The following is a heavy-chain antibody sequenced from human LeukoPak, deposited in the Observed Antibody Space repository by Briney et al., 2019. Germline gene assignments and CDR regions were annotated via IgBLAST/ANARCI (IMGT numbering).Heavy chain of an antibody. V-gene: IGHV4-59*01. CDR2: IYYSGSN. D-gene: IGHD4-23*01. Sequence: SETLSLTCTVSGGSISSYYWSWIRQPPGKGLEWIGYIYYSGSNNYNPSLKSRVTISVDTSKNQFSLKLSSVTAADTAVYYCARGLTRGAFDYWGQGTLVTVSS. CDR1: GGSISSYY. CDR3: ARGLTRGAFDY. J-gene: IGHJ4*02.